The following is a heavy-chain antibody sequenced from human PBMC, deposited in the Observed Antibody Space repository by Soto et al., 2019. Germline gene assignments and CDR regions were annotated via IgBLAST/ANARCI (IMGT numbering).Heavy chain of an antibody. Sequence: QITLNESGPTVVRPTETLTLTCRFSGFSLTTRGVGVGWVRQSPGKAPEWLALIYWDDDKRYSESLKSRLTITNDTSKNQVVLTVANLDPTDTATYYCAHRVLRTVFGLVTTTAIYFDFWGQGTPVAVSS. CDR3: AHRVLRTVFGLVTTTAIYFDF. CDR2: IYWDDDK. J-gene: IGHJ4*02. V-gene: IGHV2-5*02. CDR1: GFSLTTRGVG. D-gene: IGHD3-3*01.